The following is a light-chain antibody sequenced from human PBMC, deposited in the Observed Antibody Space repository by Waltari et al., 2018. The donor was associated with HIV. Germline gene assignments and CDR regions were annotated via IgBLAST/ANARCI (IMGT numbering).Light chain of an antibody. CDR3: HQYGTSPRT. J-gene: IGKJ2*01. V-gene: IGKV3-20*01. CDR2: GAS. Sequence: EIVLAQSPRTLSLSPGERATLPCRASQTVTSNYLAWYQVRPGQPPRLLIYGASIRASGVPDKFSGSGSGTDFTLTIGRLEPEDFAVYYCHQYGTSPRTFGQGSKVEIK. CDR1: QTVTSNY.